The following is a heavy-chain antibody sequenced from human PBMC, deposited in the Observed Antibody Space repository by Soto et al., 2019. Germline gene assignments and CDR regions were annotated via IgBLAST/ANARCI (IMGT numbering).Heavy chain of an antibody. Sequence: EVQLLESGGGLVQPGGPRRLSVAASGFTISRKAMSWVGQAPGRGREWVSAISDRGDTTHYADSVKGRFTISRDTSKNTLYLQLNALRADDTAVYYCAKDKPGTTSFDYWGQGTLVTVSS. CDR2: ISDRGDTT. CDR3: AKDKPGTTSFDY. CDR1: GFTISRKA. J-gene: IGHJ4*02. V-gene: IGHV3-23*01. D-gene: IGHD1-1*01.